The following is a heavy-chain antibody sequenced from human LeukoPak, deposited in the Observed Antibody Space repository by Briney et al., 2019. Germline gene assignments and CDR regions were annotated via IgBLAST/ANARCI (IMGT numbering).Heavy chain of an antibody. CDR3: AKSYRTYYYYYMDV. V-gene: IGHV1-69*01. D-gene: IGHD1-26*01. J-gene: IGHJ6*03. Sequence: SVKVSCKASGGTFSSYAISWVRQAPGPGLEGMGGIIPILGTANYAQKFQGRATITADESTSTAYMELSSLRSEDTAVYYCAKSYRTYYYYYMDVWGKGTTVTISS. CDR1: GGTFSSYA. CDR2: IIPILGTA.